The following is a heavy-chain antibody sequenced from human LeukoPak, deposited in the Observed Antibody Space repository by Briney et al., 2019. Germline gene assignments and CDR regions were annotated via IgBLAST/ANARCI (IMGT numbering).Heavy chain of an antibody. Sequence: GASVKVSCKASGYTFTSYGISWERQAPGQGLEWMGWISAYNGNTNYAQKLQGRVTMTTDTSTSTAYMELRSLRSDDTAVYYCARVKYDSSGYATLDYWGQGTLVTVSS. V-gene: IGHV1-18*01. CDR1: GYTFTSYG. CDR2: ISAYNGNT. D-gene: IGHD3-22*01. J-gene: IGHJ4*02. CDR3: ARVKYDSSGYATLDY.